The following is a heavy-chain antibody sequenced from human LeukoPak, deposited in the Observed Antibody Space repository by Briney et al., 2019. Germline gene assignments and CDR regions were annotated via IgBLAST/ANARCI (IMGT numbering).Heavy chain of an antibody. D-gene: IGHD6-19*01. CDR2: IYYSGST. V-gene: IGHV4-39*07. CDR1: GGSISSSSYY. J-gene: IGHJ5*02. Sequence: PSETLSLTCTVSGGSISSSSYYWGWIRQPPGEGLEWIGSIYYSGSTYYNPSLKSRVTISVDTSKNQFSLKLSSVTAADTAVYYCARDPQAVAGTGWFDPWGQGTLVTVSS. CDR3: ARDPQAVAGTGWFDP.